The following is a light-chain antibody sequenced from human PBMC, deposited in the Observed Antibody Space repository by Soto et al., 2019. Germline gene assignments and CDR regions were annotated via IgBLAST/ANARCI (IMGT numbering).Light chain of an antibody. CDR1: SGHSNYA. V-gene: IGLV4-69*01. Sequence: QPVLTQSPSASASLGASVKLTCTLSSGHSNYAIAWHQQQPEKGPRYLMKLNRXXSHSKGXXIPNRFSGSSSGAERYLTISSLQSEDEADYYCQTWGTGIVIFGGGTKLTVL. CDR3: QTWGTGIVI. CDR2: LNRXXSH. J-gene: IGLJ2*01.